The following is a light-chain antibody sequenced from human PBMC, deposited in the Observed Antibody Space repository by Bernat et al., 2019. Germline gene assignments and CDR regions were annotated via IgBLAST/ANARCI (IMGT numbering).Light chain of an antibody. CDR2: DAS. J-gene: IGKJ1*01. Sequence: EIVLTQSPATLSLSPGERATLSCRASQSVGSYLAWYQQKPGQAPRLLIYDASNRATGIPARFSGSGSGTDFTLTISSLEPEDSAVYYCQQRSNWPPAWTFGQGTKVELK. V-gene: IGKV3-11*01. CDR1: QSVGSY. CDR3: QQRSNWPPAWT.